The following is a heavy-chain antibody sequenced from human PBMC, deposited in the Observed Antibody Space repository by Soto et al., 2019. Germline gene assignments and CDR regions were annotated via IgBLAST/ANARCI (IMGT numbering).Heavy chain of an antibody. CDR2: ITSGSGGGT. CDR3: GKGTWGAFDI. D-gene: IGHD7-27*01. Sequence: EVQLLESGGGLVQPGGSLRLSCVASGFTFSSNAMSWVRQASGKGLEWVSHITSGSGGGTYYADSVKGRFTISRDNAKNTLYMQMNSLRVENTAGYYCGKGTWGAFDIWGHGTLVTVSS. V-gene: IGHV3-23*01. J-gene: IGHJ3*02. CDR1: GFTFSSNA.